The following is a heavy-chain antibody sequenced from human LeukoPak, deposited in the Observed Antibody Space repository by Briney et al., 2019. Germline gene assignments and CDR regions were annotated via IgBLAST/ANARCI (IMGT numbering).Heavy chain of an antibody. D-gene: IGHD3-22*01. CDR2: INPNSGGT. Sequence: ASVKVSCKASGYTFTGYYMHWVRQAPGQGPEWMGRINPNSGGTNYAQKFQGRVTMTRDTSISTAYMELSRLRSDDTAVYYCASREYYYDSSGADDAFDIWGQGTMVTVSS. J-gene: IGHJ3*02. CDR3: ASREYYYDSSGADDAFDI. V-gene: IGHV1-2*06. CDR1: GYTFTGYY.